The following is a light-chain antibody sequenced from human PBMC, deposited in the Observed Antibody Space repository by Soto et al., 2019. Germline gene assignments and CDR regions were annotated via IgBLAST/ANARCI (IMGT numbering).Light chain of an antibody. CDR3: QQYGSSPYT. V-gene: IGKV3-20*01. J-gene: IGKJ2*01. CDR2: GAS. Sequence: EIVLTQSPGTLPLSPGERATLSCRASQSVISNYLTWLQQKPGQAPRLLIFGASSRATGIPDRFSGSGSGTDFTLTITRLEPEDFAVYYCQQYGSSPYTFGQGTNLEI. CDR1: QSVISNY.